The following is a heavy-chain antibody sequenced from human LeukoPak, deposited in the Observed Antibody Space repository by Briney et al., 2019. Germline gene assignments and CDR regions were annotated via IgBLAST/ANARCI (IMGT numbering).Heavy chain of an antibody. V-gene: IGHV5-51*01. CDR3: ARPGPMGYYDAFDI. Sequence: GESLKITCKGSGYSFSNYWIGWVRQMPGKGLEWMGIIYPGDSDTRYSPSLQGQVTISVDKSISTAYLQWGSLKASDTAMYYCARPGPMGYYDAFDIWGQGTMVTVSS. CDR1: GYSFSNYW. J-gene: IGHJ3*02. CDR2: IYPGDSDT. D-gene: IGHD3-22*01.